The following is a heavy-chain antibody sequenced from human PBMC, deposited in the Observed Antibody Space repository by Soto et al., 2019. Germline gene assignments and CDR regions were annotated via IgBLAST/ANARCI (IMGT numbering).Heavy chain of an antibody. CDR2: MYYSGSS. D-gene: IGHD2-2*01. J-gene: IGHJ5*02. Sequence: SETLSLTCAVSGGSISSGDYCWSWQRPGKGLGWMGYMYYSGSSNYNSSLKIRVSISVGTSKNPFSMKLSSVTAADTAVYYCARDKVPAALLGWLAPGAKGPLVPV. CDR1: GGSISSGDYC. CDR3: ARDKVPAALLGWLAP. V-gene: IGHV4-61*08.